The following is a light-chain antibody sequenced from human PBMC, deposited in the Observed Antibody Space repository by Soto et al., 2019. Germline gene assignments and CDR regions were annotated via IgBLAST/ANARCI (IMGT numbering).Light chain of an antibody. J-gene: IGKJ2*01. CDR3: QQYNNWPYT. CDR1: HSVSSN. Sequence: EIVMTQSPATLSVSPGERVTLSCRASHSVSSNLAWYQQKPGQAPRLLIYGPSTRATGIPARFSGSGSGTDFTLTISSLQSEDFAVYYCQQYNNWPYTFGQGTKLEIK. V-gene: IGKV3D-15*01. CDR2: GPS.